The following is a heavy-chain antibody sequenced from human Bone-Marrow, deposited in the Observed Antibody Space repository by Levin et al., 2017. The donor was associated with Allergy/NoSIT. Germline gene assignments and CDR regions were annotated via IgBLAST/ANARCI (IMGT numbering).Heavy chain of an antibody. D-gene: IGHD3-3*01. V-gene: IGHV1-24*01. J-gene: IGHJ6*02. CDR3: ATSTRRLWNHGMDV. CDR2: FDPEDGEV. CDR1: GRSLSELS. Sequence: GESLKISCKVSGRSLSELSMHWVRQAPGKGLEWMGCFDPEDGEVVYAPRFKGRATMTEDTSTDTAYMELRNLRSEDTAVYYCATSTRRLWNHGMDVWGQGTTVSVSS.